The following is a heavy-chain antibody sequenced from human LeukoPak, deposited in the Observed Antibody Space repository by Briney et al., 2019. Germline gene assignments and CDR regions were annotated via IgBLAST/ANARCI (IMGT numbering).Heavy chain of an antibody. CDR3: ARVVDTAMGFYYYYYMDV. J-gene: IGHJ6*03. CDR1: GYTFTGYY. D-gene: IGHD5-18*01. CDR2: INPNSGGT. Sequence: GASVKVSCKASGYTFTGYYMHWVRQAPGQGLEWMGRINPNSGGTNYAQKFQGRVTMTRDTSISTAYMELSRLRSDDTAVYYCARVVDTAMGFYYYYYMDVWGKGTTVTVSS. V-gene: IGHV1-2*06.